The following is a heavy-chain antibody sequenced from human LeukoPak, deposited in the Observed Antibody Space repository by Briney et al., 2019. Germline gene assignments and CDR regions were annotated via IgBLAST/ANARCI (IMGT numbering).Heavy chain of an antibody. J-gene: IGHJ4*02. V-gene: IGHV3-23*01. CDR3: AKEPARSIAVAGTLGY. CDR2: ISGSGGST. Sequence: PGGSLRLSCAASGFTFSSYAMSWVRQAPGKGLEWVPAISGSGGSTYYADSVKGRFTISRDNSKNTLYLQMNSLRAEDTAVYYCAKEPARSIAVAGTLGYWGQGTLVTVSS. CDR1: GFTFSSYA. D-gene: IGHD6-19*01.